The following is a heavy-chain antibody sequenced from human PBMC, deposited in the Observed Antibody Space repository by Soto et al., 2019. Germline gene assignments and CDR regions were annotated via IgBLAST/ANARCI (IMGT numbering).Heavy chain of an antibody. CDR1: GYTFTGYY. J-gene: IGHJ5*02. Sequence: QVQLVQSGAEVKKPGASVKVSCKASGYTFTGYYMHWVRQAPGQGLEWMGWINPNSGGTNYAQKFQGWVTMTRDTYISTAYMELSRLRSDDTAVYYCARSGDITMVRGARYWFDPWGQGTLVTVSS. CDR3: ARSGDITMVRGARYWFDP. V-gene: IGHV1-2*04. D-gene: IGHD3-10*01. CDR2: INPNSGGT.